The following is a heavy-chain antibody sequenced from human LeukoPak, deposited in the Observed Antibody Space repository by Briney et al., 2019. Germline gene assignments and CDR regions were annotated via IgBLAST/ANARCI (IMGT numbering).Heavy chain of an antibody. CDR1: GFTFSNAW. J-gene: IGHJ6*03. CDR3: TTSPDGDLYYYYYMDV. Sequence: GGSLRLSCAASGFTFSNAWMSWVRQAPGKGLEWVGRIKSKTDGGTTDYAAPVKGRFTISRDDSKNTLYLQMNSLKTEDTAVYYCTTSPDGDLYYYYYMDVCGKGTTVTVSS. V-gene: IGHV3-15*01. CDR2: IKSKTDGGTT. D-gene: IGHD4-17*01.